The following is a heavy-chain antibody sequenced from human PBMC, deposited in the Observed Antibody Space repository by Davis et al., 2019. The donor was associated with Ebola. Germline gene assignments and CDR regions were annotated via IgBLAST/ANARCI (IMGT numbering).Heavy chain of an antibody. V-gene: IGHV4-39*01. CDR1: GGSISSSSY. CDR3: ARQGWSGYSLRHWLDP. J-gene: IGHJ5*02. Sequence: SETLSLTCTVSGGSISSSSYWGWIRQPPRKGLEWIGSIYYSGITYYNPPLKSRVTISVDTSKNQFSLKLRSVTAADTAVYYCARQGWSGYSLRHWLDPWGRGTLVTVSS. D-gene: IGHD3-3*01. CDR2: IYYSGIT.